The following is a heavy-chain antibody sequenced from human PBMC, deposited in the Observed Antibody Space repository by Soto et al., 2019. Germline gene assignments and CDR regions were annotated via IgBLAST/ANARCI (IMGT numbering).Heavy chain of an antibody. J-gene: IGHJ6*02. CDR2: IYYSGST. CDR1: GGSISSYY. D-gene: IGHD3-10*01. CDR3: AREVGLRKRVDYYYGMDV. Sequence: PSETLSLTCTVSGGSISSYYWSWIRQPPGKGLEWIGYIYYSGSTNYNPSLKSRVTISVDTSKNQFSLKLSSVTAADTAVYYCAREVGLRKRVDYYYGMDVWGQGTTVTVS. V-gene: IGHV4-59*01.